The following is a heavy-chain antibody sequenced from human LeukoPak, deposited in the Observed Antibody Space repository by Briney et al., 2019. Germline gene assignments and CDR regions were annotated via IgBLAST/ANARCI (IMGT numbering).Heavy chain of an antibody. J-gene: IGHJ5*02. CDR2: TYYRSKWYN. CDR3: ARDLSLAAAEVYWFDP. D-gene: IGHD6-13*01. Sequence: SQTLSLTCAISGDSVSSNSAAWNWIRQSPSRGLEWLGRTYYRSKWYNDYAVSVKSRITINPDTSKNQFSLQLNSVTPEDTAVYYCARDLSLAAAEVYWFDPWGQGTLVTVSS. CDR1: GDSVSSNSAA. V-gene: IGHV6-1*01.